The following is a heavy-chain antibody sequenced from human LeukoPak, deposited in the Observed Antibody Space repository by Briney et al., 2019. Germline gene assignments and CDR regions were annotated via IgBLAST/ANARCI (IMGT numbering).Heavy chain of an antibody. CDR3: ARLPSNYDFWSGYRTYYFDY. D-gene: IGHD3-3*01. V-gene: IGHV4-34*01. Sequence: SETLSLTCAVYGGSFSGYYWSWIRQPPGKGLEWIGEINHSGSTNYNTSLKSRVTISVDTSKNQFSLKLSSVTAADTAVYYCARLPSNYDFWSGYRTYYFDYWGQGTLVTVSS. J-gene: IGHJ4*02. CDR2: INHSGST. CDR1: GGSFSGYY.